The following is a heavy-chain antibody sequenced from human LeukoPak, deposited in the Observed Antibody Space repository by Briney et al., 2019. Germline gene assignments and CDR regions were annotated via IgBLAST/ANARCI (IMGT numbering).Heavy chain of an antibody. CDR1: GYSFTSYW. J-gene: IGHJ4*02. Sequence: GESLKNSCKGSGYSFTSYWIGWVRQMPGKGLEWMGIIYPGDSDTRYSPSFQGQVTISADKSISTAYLQWSSLKASDTAMYYCARQSWAGDYYGSGSFDYWGQGTLVTVSS. D-gene: IGHD3-10*01. CDR2: IYPGDSDT. CDR3: ARQSWAGDYYGSGSFDY. V-gene: IGHV5-51*01.